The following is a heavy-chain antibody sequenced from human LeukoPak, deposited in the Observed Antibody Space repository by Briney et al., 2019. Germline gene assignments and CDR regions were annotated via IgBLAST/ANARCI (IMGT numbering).Heavy chain of an antibody. CDR1: GFIFNNYA. CDR2: ISWNSGSI. V-gene: IGHV3-9*01. D-gene: IGHD6-19*01. CDR3: AKDNRRHYTSGPNPDSLH. Sequence: GRSLRLSCAGSGFIFNNYAMHWVRQPPGKGLGWVSGISWNSGSIDYADSVKGRFTISRDNAKNSLYLQMNSLRVEDTAFYYCAKDNRRHYTSGPNPDSLHWGQGALVTVSS. J-gene: IGHJ4*02.